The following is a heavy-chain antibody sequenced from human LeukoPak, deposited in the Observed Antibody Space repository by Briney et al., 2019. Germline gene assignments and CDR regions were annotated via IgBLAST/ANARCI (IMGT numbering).Heavy chain of an antibody. V-gene: IGHV4-61*01. J-gene: IGHJ5*02. CDR1: GGSVSSGSYY. Sequence: PSETLSLTCTVSGGSVSSGSYYWSWIRQPPGKGLEWIGYIYYSGSTNYNPSLKSRVTISVDRSKNQFSLKLSSVTAADTAVYYCARSVAALNWFDPWGQGTLVTVSS. CDR2: IYYSGST. D-gene: IGHD6-6*01. CDR3: ARSVAALNWFDP.